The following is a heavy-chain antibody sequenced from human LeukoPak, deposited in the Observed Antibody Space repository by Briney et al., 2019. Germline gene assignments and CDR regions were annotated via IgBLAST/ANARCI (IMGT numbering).Heavy chain of an antibody. CDR1: GDSLGTYY. V-gene: IGHV4-4*09. CDR2: IYLGVST. J-gene: IGHJ6*04. D-gene: IGHD2-2*01. Sequence: PSETLSLTCTISGDSLGTYYWTWIRQPPGKGLEWIGYIYLGVSTNYNPSLKSRVTLSVDTSKNQFSLRLTSLTAADTAMYYCARWALKGYYADVWGTGTTVIVSS. CDR3: ARWALKGYYADV.